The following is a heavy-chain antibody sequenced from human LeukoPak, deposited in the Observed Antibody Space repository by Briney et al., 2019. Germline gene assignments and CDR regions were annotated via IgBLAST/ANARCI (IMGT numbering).Heavy chain of an antibody. CDR3: ARDPSMVRGENTPYFDY. Sequence: SVKVSCKASGGTFSSYAISWVRQAPGQGLEWMGGIIPIFGTADYAQKFQGRVTITADESTNTAYMELSSLRSEDTAVYYCARDPSMVRGENTPYFDYWGQGTLVTVSS. V-gene: IGHV1-69*13. J-gene: IGHJ4*02. CDR2: IIPIFGTA. D-gene: IGHD3-10*01. CDR1: GGTFSSYA.